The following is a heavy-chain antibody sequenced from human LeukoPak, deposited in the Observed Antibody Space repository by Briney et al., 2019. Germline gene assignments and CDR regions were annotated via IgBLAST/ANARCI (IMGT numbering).Heavy chain of an antibody. CDR1: GFTFSSYS. CDR3: ARVGFAGCSSGYYDGHFDY. J-gene: IGHJ4*02. V-gene: IGHV3-66*01. D-gene: IGHD6-19*01. CDR2: IYSGGST. Sequence: PGGSLRLSCVASGFTFSSYSMSWVRQAPGKGLEWVSVIYSGGSTYYADSVKGRFTISRDNSKNTLYLQMNSLRAEDTGVYSCARVGFAGCSSGYYDGHFDYWGQGTLVTVSS.